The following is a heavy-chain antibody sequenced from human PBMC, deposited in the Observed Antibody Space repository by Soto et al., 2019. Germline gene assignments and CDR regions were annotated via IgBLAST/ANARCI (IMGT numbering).Heavy chain of an antibody. J-gene: IGHJ3*02. D-gene: IGHD4-17*01. CDR2: IVVGSGNT. CDR1: GFTFTSSA. CDR3: AAGIGAPVAFDI. Sequence: SVKVSCKASGFTFTSSAVQWVRQARGQRLEWIGWIVVGSGNTNYAQKFQERVTITRVMSTSTAYMELSSLRSEDTAVYYCAAGIGAPVAFDIWGQGTMVTVSS. V-gene: IGHV1-58*01.